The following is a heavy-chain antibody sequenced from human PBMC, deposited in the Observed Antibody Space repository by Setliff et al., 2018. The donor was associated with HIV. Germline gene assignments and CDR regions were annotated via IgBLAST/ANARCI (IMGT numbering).Heavy chain of an antibody. V-gene: IGHV4-39*01. CDR3: AKLLPAADMAREIDS. CDR1: GDSISRRIYY. J-gene: IGHJ4*02. CDR2: FYYSGSS. Sequence: PSETLSLTCTVSGDSISRRIYYWGWIRQPPGKGLEWIGNFYYSGSSHHNPSLKSRVTISVDTSKNQFSLKLISVSAAGTAVYYCAKLLPAADMAREIDSWGQGTLVTVSS. D-gene: IGHD2-2*01.